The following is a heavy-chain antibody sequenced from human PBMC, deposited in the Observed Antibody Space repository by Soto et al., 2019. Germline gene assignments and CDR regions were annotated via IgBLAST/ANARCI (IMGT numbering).Heavy chain of an antibody. V-gene: IGHV3-23*01. Sequence: EVQLLESGGGLVQPGGSLRLSCAASGFTFSSYAMSWVRQAPGKGLEWVSAISGSGGSTYYADSVKGRFTISRDNSKNTLDLQMNSLRAEDTAVYYCAKSLRYSYGWEWFDPWGQGTLVTVSS. CDR2: ISGSGGST. J-gene: IGHJ5*02. CDR1: GFTFSSYA. CDR3: AKSLRYSYGWEWFDP. D-gene: IGHD5-18*01.